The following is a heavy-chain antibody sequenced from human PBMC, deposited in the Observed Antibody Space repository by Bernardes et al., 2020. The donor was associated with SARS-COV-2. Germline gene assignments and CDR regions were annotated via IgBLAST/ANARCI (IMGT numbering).Heavy chain of an antibody. CDR3: ARSEDDGGNSPYYFDY. J-gene: IGHJ4*02. CDR1: GFTFSSYA. CDR2: ISSNGGST. Sequence: GGSLRLSCAASGFTFSSYAMHWVRQAPGKGLEYVSAISSNGGSTYYANSVKGRFTISRDNSKNTLYLQMGSLRAEDMAVYYCARSEDDGGNSPYYFDYWGQGTLVTVSS. D-gene: IGHD2-21*02. V-gene: IGHV3-64*01.